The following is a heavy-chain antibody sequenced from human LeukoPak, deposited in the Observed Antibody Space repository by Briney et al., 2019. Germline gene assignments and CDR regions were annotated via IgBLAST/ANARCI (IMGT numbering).Heavy chain of an antibody. D-gene: IGHD5-12*01. CDR2: ISSSSSTI. CDR3: VRDGGVSGYDLLDY. J-gene: IGHJ4*02. Sequence: PGGSLRLSCAASGFTFSSYSMNWVRQAPGKGLEWVSFISSSSSTIYYADSVKGRFTISRDNAKNSLSLQMNSLRAEDTAVYYCVRDGGVSGYDLLDYWGRGTLVTVSS. V-gene: IGHV3-48*04. CDR1: GFTFSSYS.